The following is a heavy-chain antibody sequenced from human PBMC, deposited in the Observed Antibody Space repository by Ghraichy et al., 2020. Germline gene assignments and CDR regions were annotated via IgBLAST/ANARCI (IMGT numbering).Heavy chain of an antibody. Sequence: GSLRLSCAASGFTFSSYAMHWVRRAPGRGLEWVSVISGSGGSTFYADSVKGRFTISRDNSRNTLHLQMNSLRAEDTAVYYCAKPNNNWNDAGVPFFDDWGQGTLVTVSS. CDR1: GFTFSSYA. CDR3: AKPNNNWNDAGVPFFDD. D-gene: IGHD1-1*01. J-gene: IGHJ4*02. CDR2: ISGSGGST. V-gene: IGHV3-23*01.